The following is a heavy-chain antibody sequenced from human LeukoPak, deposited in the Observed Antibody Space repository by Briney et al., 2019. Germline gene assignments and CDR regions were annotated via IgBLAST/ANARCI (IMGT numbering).Heavy chain of an antibody. CDR1: GFTFSSYD. Sequence: PGGSLRLSCAASGFTFSSYDMSWVRQAPGKGLEWVSGISGSGSSTYYADSVKGRFTISRDNSKSTLYLQMNSLRAEDTAVYYCARLFRDVTTFDYWGQGTLVTVSS. CDR3: ARLFRDVTTFDY. J-gene: IGHJ4*02. CDR2: ISGSGSST. V-gene: IGHV3-23*01. D-gene: IGHD1-1*01.